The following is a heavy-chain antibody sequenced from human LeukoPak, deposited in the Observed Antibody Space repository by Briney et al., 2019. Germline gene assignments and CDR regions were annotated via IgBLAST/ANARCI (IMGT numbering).Heavy chain of an antibody. CDR1: GYIFTDYY. Sequence: GASVKVSCKASGYIFTDYYMHWVRQAPGQELGWMGRINPNSGGTNYAQKFQGRVTMTRDTSISTAYTELSSLRSEDTATYYCVKDGGGSGSYYGYLDYWGQGTLVTVSS. V-gene: IGHV1/OR15-1*02. CDR3: VKDGGGSGSYYGYLDY. J-gene: IGHJ4*02. CDR2: INPNSGGT. D-gene: IGHD1-26*01.